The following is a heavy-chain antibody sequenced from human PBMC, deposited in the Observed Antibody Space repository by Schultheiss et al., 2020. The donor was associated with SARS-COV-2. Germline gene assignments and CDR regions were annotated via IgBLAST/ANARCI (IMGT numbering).Heavy chain of an antibody. CDR2: ISYDGSNK. D-gene: IGHD3-3*01. J-gene: IGHJ4*02. V-gene: IGHV3-30*04. CDR3: ARDWGFGVVTQPYY. Sequence: GSLRLSCAASGFTFSSYAMHWVRQAPGKGLEWVAVISYDGSNKYYADSVKGRFTISRDNSKNTLYLQMNSLRAEDTAVYYCARDWGFGVVTQPYYWGQGTLVTVSS. CDR1: GFTFSSYA.